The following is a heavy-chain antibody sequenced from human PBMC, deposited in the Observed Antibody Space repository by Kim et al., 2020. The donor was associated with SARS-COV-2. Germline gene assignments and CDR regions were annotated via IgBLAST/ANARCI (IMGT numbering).Heavy chain of an antibody. Sequence: SETLSLTCTVSGGSISSGGYYWSWIRQHPGKGLEWIGYIYYSGSTYYNPSLKSRVTISVDTSKNQFSLKLSSVTAADTAVYYCARDRTTTVTTYYYYYYGMDVWGQGTTVTVSS. D-gene: IGHD4-17*01. J-gene: IGHJ6*02. CDR3: ARDRTTTVTTYYYYYYGMDV. V-gene: IGHV4-31*03. CDR2: IYYSGST. CDR1: GGSISSGGYY.